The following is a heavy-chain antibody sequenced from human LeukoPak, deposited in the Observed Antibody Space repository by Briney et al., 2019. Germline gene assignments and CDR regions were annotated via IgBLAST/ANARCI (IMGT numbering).Heavy chain of an antibody. D-gene: IGHD3-3*01. CDR1: GGSISSYY. Sequence: SETLSLTCTVSGGSISSYYWSWIRQPPGKGLEWIGYIYYSGSTNYNPSLKSRVTISVDTSKNQFSLKLSSVTAADTAVYYCARLKDTKRITIFGVVTESPNWFDPWGQGTLVTVSS. CDR2: IYYSGST. V-gene: IGHV4-59*08. CDR3: ARLKDTKRITIFGVVTESPNWFDP. J-gene: IGHJ5*02.